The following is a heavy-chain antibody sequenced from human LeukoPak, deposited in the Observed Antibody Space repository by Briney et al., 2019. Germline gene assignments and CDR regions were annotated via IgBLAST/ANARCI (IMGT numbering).Heavy chain of an antibody. J-gene: IGHJ6*02. Sequence: SETLSLTCTVSGGSISSYYWSWIRQPPGEGLEWIGYIYYSGSTNYNPSLKSRVTISVDTSKNQFSLKLSSVTAADTAVYYCARDYVVVTATRYYYYGMDVWGQGTTVTVSS. D-gene: IGHD2-21*02. CDR2: IYYSGST. V-gene: IGHV4-59*12. CDR3: ARDYVVVTATRYYYYGMDV. CDR1: GGSISSYY.